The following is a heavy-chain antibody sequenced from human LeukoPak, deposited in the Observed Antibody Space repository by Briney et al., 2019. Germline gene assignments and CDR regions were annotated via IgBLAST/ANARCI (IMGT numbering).Heavy chain of an antibody. CDR2: IYYSGST. CDR3: ARHKQSGTYYDAFDI. Sequence: PSETLSLTCTVSGGSIGSTTDYSGWIRQPPGKELECSGSIYYSGSTYCNPSLKSRVTISLDTSKNQFSLKLSSVTAADTAVYYCARHKQSGTYYDAFDIWGQGTMVTVSS. CDR1: GGSIGSTTDY. D-gene: IGHD1-26*01. J-gene: IGHJ3*02. V-gene: IGHV4-39*01.